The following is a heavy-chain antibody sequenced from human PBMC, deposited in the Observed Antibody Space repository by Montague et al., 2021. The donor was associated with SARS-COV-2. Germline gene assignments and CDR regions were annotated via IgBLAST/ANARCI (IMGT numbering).Heavy chain of an antibody. V-gene: IGHV4-59*01. CDR1: GGSITGYY. D-gene: IGHD3-22*01. J-gene: IGHJ1*01. CDR3: ARIGYESVGYYYIYPD. Sequence: SETLSLTCTVSGGSITGYYCSWLRRSPGKGLEWIGCISYSGSTNYSPSLKSRVTISVDTSKNQLSLKVISATAADTAVYYCARIGYESVGYYYIYPDWGQGTPVTVSS. CDR2: ISYSGST.